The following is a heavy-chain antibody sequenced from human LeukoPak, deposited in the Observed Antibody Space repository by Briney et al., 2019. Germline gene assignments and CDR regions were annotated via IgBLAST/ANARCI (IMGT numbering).Heavy chain of an antibody. CDR3: ARAYYDFWSGYKMYYFDY. D-gene: IGHD3-3*01. J-gene: IGHJ4*02. V-gene: IGHV3-7*01. CDR1: GFTFSSYW. Sequence: PGGSLRLSCAASGFTFSSYWMSWVRQAPGKGLEWVANIKQDGSEKYYVDSVKGRFTISRDNAKNSLYLQMNSLRAEDTAVYYCARAYYDFWSGYKMYYFDYWGQGTLVTVSS. CDR2: IKQDGSEK.